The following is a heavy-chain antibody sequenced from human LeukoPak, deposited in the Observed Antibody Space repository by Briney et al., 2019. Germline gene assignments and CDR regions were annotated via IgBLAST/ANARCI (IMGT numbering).Heavy chain of an antibody. V-gene: IGHV4-59*01. J-gene: IGHJ3*02. Sequence: SSETLSLTCTVSGGSISSYYWSWIRQPPGKGLEWIGYIYYSGSTNYNPSLKSRVTISVDTSKNQFSLKLSSVTAADTAVYYCARTGYSDAFDIWGQGTMVTVSS. CDR3: ARTGYSDAFDI. D-gene: IGHD3-9*01. CDR1: GGSISSYY. CDR2: IYYSGST.